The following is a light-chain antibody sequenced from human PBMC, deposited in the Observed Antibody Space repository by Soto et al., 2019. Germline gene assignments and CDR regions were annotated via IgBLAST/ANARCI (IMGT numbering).Light chain of an antibody. V-gene: IGLV2-11*01. CDR2: DVT. Sequence: QSVLTQPRSVSGSPGQSVTISCTGTSNDVGGYDYVSWYQQYPGKAPTYILYDVTKRPSGVPGRFSGSKSGNTASLTISGLQADDEADYYCCSYAGNYTFFGGGTKVTVL. CDR1: SNDVGGYDY. CDR3: CSYAGNYTF. J-gene: IGLJ2*01.